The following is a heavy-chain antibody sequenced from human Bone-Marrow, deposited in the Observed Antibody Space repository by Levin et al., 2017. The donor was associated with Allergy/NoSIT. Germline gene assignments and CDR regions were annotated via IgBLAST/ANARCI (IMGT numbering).Heavy chain of an antibody. CDR1: GYTFTSFF. CDR3: VRSRSYYFDS. V-gene: IGHV1-2*02. J-gene: IGHJ4*02. Sequence: GESLKISCKPSGYTFTSFFLAWVRQAPGQGLEWIGWINVGSGGAQYAQKFQGRVNMTGDTSISTAYLELSSLTSDDTAMYFCVRSRSYYFDSWGQGSLVTVSS. D-gene: IGHD3-16*01. CDR2: INVGSGGA.